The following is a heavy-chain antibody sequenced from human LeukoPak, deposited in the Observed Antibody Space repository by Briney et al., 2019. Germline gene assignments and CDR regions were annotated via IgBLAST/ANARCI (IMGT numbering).Heavy chain of an antibody. CDR2: IYSGGST. J-gene: IGHJ4*02. CDR3: ARYYYDSSGYPYYFDY. V-gene: IGHV3-53*01. CDR1: GFSFSSYA. Sequence: GGSLRLSCAASGFSFSSYAMSWVRQAPGQGLEWVSVIYSGGSTYYADSVKGRFTISRDNSKNTLYLQMNSLRAEDTAVYYCARYYYDSSGYPYYFDYWGQGTLVTVSS. D-gene: IGHD3-22*01.